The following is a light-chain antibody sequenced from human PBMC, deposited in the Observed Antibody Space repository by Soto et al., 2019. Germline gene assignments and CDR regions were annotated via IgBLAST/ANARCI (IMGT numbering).Light chain of an antibody. V-gene: IGKV1-39*01. CDR2: SAS. CDR1: QRISSY. J-gene: IGKJ2*01. CDR3: QQSYTTPYT. Sequence: DIQLTQSPSSLSASVGDRVTITCRASQRISSYLNWYQQKPGKAPNLLIYSASSLQSGVPSRFSGSGSGTDFTLTISSLQPGDFASYYCQQSYTTPYTFGQGTKLEIK.